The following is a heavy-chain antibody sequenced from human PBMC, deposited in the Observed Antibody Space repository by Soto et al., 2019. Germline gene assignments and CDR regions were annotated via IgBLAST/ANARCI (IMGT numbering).Heavy chain of an antibody. CDR3: ARHDSSGWYNWFDP. D-gene: IGHD6-19*01. Sequence: SETLSLTCTVSGGSISSSSYYWGWIRQPPGKGLEWIGSIYYSGSTYYNPSLKSRVTISVDTSKNQFSLKLSSVTAADTAVYYCARHDSSGWYNWFDPWGQGTLVTVSS. J-gene: IGHJ5*02. CDR1: GGSISSSSYY. CDR2: IYYSGST. V-gene: IGHV4-39*01.